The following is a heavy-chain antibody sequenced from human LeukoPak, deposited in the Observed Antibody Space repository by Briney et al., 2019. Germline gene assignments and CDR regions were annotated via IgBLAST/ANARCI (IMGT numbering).Heavy chain of an antibody. D-gene: IGHD6-19*01. J-gene: IGHJ6*03. CDR3: ARGTLAVAGSFYYYYMDV. V-gene: IGHV3-64*01. CDR1: GFTFSSYA. CDR2: ISSNGGST. Sequence: PGGSLRLSCAASGFTFSSYAMHWVRQAPGKGLEYVSAISSNGGSTYYANSVKGRFTISRDNSKNTLYLQMGSLRAEDMAVYYCARGTLAVAGSFYYYYMDVWGKGTTVTVSS.